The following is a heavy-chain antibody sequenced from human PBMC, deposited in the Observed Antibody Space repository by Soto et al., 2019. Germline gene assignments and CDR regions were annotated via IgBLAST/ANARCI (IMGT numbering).Heavy chain of an antibody. Sequence: QLQLQASGPGLVTPSETLSLTCTVSGGSISSSSYYWGWIRQPPEKGLEWIGSIYYSGSTYYNPSLKSRVTLSVDTSTNQFSLKLSSVTAADTAVYYCARRVVVVTGGMDVWGQGTTVTVSS. J-gene: IGHJ6*02. D-gene: IGHD2-21*02. CDR2: IYYSGST. V-gene: IGHV4-39*01. CDR1: GGSISSSSYY. CDR3: ARRVVVVTGGMDV.